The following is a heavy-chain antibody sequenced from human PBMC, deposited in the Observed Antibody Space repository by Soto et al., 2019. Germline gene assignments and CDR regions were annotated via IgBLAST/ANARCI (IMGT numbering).Heavy chain of an antibody. CDR2: IYHSGST. D-gene: IGHD2-15*01. Sequence: PSETLSLTCAVSGGSISSGGYSWSWIRQPPGKGLEWIGYIYHSGSTYYNPSLKSRVTILVDRSKNQFSLKLSSVTAADTAVYYCARGEVVALGYRAPRTPDTVSS. CDR3: ARGEVVALGY. CDR1: GGSISSGGYS. V-gene: IGHV4-30-2*01. J-gene: IGHJ4*02.